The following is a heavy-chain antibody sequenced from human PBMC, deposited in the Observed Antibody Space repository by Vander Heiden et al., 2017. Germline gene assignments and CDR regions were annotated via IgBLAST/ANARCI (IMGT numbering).Heavy chain of an antibody. CDR1: GYTFTTYA. CDR2: MDPKTGET. CDR3: ARVARFAGSYYNYFDT. V-gene: IGHV1-8*01. J-gene: IGHJ4*02. D-gene: IGHD1-26*01. Sequence: QGQVVLSGAEAKKPAASVRVSCKASGYTFTTYAINRVRQASGQGLEWMGWMDPKTGETGYAQRCQGRVTMTRNISRSTAYMELSGLRSEDTAVYVCARVARFAGSYYNYFDTWCQGSLVTVSS.